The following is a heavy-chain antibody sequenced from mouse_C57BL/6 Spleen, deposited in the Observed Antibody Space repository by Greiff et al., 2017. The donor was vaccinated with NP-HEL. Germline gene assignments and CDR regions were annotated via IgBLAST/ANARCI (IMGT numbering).Heavy chain of an antibody. CDR3: ARYDGYYHFDY. CDR1: GYTFTSYW. Sequence: QVQLQQPGAELVMPGASVKLSCKASGYTFTSYWMHWVKQRPGQGLEWIGEIDPSDSYTNYNQKFKGKSTLTVDKSSSTAYMQLSSLTSEDSAVYYCARYDGYYHFDYWGQGTTLTVSS. V-gene: IGHV1-69*01. CDR2: IDPSDSYT. D-gene: IGHD2-3*01. J-gene: IGHJ2*01.